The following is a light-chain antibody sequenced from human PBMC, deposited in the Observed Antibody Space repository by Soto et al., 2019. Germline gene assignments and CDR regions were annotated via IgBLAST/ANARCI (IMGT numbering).Light chain of an antibody. Sequence: DIQMTQSPSTLSGSVGDRVTITCRAGQTISSWLAWYQQKPGKAPKPLIYKASTLKSGVPSRFSGSGSGKDFTLTISSLQPDDFATYYCQHYNSYSEAFGQGTKVDIK. CDR2: KAS. CDR3: QHYNSYSEA. CDR1: QTISSW. V-gene: IGKV1-5*03. J-gene: IGKJ1*01.